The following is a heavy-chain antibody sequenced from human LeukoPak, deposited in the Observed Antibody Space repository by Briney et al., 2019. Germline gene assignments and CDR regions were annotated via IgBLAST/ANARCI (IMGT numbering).Heavy chain of an antibody. Sequence: SETLSLTCTVSGGSLSSYYWSWIRQPPGKGLEWIGYIYYSGSTNYNPSLKSRVTISVDTSKNQFSLKLSSVTAADTAVYYCARDHGRYGDYRPGFDPWGQGTLVTVSS. CDR2: IYYSGST. D-gene: IGHD4-17*01. CDR1: GGSLSSYY. J-gene: IGHJ5*02. CDR3: ARDHGRYGDYRPGFDP. V-gene: IGHV4-59*01.